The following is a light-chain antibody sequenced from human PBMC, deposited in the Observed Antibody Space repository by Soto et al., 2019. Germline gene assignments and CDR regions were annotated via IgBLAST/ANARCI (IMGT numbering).Light chain of an antibody. CDR1: QVIDNW. J-gene: IGKJ4*01. CDR2: KTS. V-gene: IGKV1-5*03. Sequence: DIQMTQSPSTVSASVGDRVTITCRATQVIDNWLAWYHQKPGKAPKVVIYKTSRLESGVPSRFSGSGSGTDFTLTITSLDPDDFGTYYCQQYHRYPLTFGGGTKVEIK. CDR3: QQYHRYPLT.